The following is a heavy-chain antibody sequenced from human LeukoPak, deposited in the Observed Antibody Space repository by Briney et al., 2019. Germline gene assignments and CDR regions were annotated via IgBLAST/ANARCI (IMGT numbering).Heavy chain of an antibody. CDR2: IYHSGNT. Sequence: PSETLSLTCTVSGSSISSAYYWGWIRQPPGKGLEWIANIYHSGNTYYNPPLKSRVTISVDTSKNQFSLKLSSVTAADTAVYYCARVTGYVIEDYFDYWGHGTLVTVSS. D-gene: IGHD3-22*01. V-gene: IGHV4-38-2*02. CDR3: ARVTGYVIEDYFDY. J-gene: IGHJ4*01. CDR1: GSSISSAYY.